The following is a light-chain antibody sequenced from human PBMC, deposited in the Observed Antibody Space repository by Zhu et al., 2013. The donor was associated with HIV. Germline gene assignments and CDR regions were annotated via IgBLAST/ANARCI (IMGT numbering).Light chain of an antibody. CDR1: QSISRW. V-gene: IGKV1-5*01. J-gene: IGKJ4*01. CDR3: LQFDDLPVT. Sequence: DIQMTQSPSTLSASVGDRVTITCRASQSISRWLAWYQQKPGKAPKLLVYAAFNLQTGVPSRFSAGGSGTEFTFTISSLQPEDFTTYFCLQFDDLPVTFGGGTRVEIK. CDR2: AAF.